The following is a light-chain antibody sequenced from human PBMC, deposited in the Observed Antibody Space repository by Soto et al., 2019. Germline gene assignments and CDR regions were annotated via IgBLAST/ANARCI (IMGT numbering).Light chain of an antibody. CDR2: NNN. J-gene: IGLJ3*02. V-gene: IGLV1-44*01. CDR1: SSNIGSNT. Sequence: QSALTQPPSTSGTPGQRVTISCSGSSSNIGSNTVNWYQQVPGTAPKLLIYNNNQRPSGVPDRFSGSKSGTSASLALSGLQSEDEAEYWGAAWDDSLNGLLFGGGTKLTVL. CDR3: AAWDDSLNGLL.